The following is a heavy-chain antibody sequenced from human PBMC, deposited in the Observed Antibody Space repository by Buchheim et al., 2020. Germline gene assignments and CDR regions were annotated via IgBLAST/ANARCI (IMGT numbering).Heavy chain of an antibody. D-gene: IGHD3-16*02. V-gene: IGHV3-7*01. CDR2: IKQDGSEK. CDR1: GFTFSSYW. CDR3: ARDGYDYIWGSYRLWYYYYGMDV. Sequence: EVQLVESGGGLVQPGGSLRLSCAASGFTFSSYWMSWVRQAPGKGLEWVANIKQDGSEKYYVDSVKGRFTISRDNAKTSLDLQMNSLRAEDTAVYYCARDGYDYIWGSYRLWYYYYGMDVWGQGTT. J-gene: IGHJ6*02.